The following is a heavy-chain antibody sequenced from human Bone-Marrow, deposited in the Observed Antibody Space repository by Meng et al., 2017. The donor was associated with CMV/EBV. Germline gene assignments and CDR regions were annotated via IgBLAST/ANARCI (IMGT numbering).Heavy chain of an antibody. CDR1: GFSLSGNY. V-gene: IGHV3-66*04. Sequence: CAVSGFSLSGNYMAWVRQAPGKGLEWVTTIYSGGTTFYADSVKGRFTTTRDDPENKLYLQMNDLRVDDTAVYYCASHYCSRGSCYCDSWGQGTLVTVSS. CDR3: ASHYCSRGSCYCDS. J-gene: IGHJ4*02. CDR2: IYSGGTT. D-gene: IGHD2-15*01.